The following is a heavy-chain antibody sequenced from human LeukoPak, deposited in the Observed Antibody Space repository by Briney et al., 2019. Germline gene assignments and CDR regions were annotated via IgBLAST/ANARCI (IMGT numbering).Heavy chain of an antibody. CDR2: TYTSGST. CDR1: GGTICSYY. Sequence: KPSETLSLTCTVSGGTICSYYCSWIRHPAAKGLEWIGRTYTSGSTNYNPSLNSRVTTPVDTSNNPFVLKLSPVTAADTAVYYCARDRAGRRRSITMVRGVIIYDYYHMDVWGKGTTVTVSS. D-gene: IGHD3-10*01. J-gene: IGHJ6*03. CDR3: ARDRAGRRRSITMVRGVIIYDYYHMDV. V-gene: IGHV4-4*07.